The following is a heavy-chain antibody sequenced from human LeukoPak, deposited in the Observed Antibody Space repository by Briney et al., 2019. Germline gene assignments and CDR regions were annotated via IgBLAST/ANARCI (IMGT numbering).Heavy chain of an antibody. V-gene: IGHV4-59*01. Sequence: SETLSLTCTVSGGSISSYYWSWIRQPPGKGLEWIGYIYYSGSTNYNPSLKSRVTISVDMSKNQFSLKLSSVTAADTAVYYCARERIAARRNWFDPWGQGTLVTVSS. J-gene: IGHJ5*02. CDR1: GGSISSYY. D-gene: IGHD6-6*01. CDR2: IYYSGST. CDR3: ARERIAARRNWFDP.